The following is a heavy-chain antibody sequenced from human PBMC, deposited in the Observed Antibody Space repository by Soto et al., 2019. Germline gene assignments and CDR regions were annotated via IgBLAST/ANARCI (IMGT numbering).Heavy chain of an antibody. D-gene: IGHD2-15*01. V-gene: IGHV2-5*02. CDR2: IYWDDDK. J-gene: IGHJ6*02. Sequence: QITLKESGPTLVKPTQTPTLTCTFSGFSGSTSGVGVAWIRQRPGKALEWLALIYWDDDKRYSPFLQSRVTNTKDTSKNQVDLTMTNMDPVDTAIYYCAHKGGRGAGMDVWGQGTTVTVSS. CDR1: GFSGSTSGVG. CDR3: AHKGGRGAGMDV.